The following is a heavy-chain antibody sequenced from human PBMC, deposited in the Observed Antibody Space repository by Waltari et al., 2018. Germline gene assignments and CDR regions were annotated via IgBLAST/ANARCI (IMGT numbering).Heavy chain of an antibody. Sequence: EVQLVESGGGLVQPGGSLRLPCAASGFTFSRYWMSWVRQAPGKGLEWVANIKQDGSEKYYVDSVKGRFTISRDNAKNSLYLQMNSLRAEDTAVYYCARVLRYFDWFDYWGQGTLVTVSS. CDR3: ARVLRYFDWFDY. V-gene: IGHV3-7*01. CDR2: IKQDGSEK. CDR1: GFTFSRYW. J-gene: IGHJ4*02. D-gene: IGHD3-9*01.